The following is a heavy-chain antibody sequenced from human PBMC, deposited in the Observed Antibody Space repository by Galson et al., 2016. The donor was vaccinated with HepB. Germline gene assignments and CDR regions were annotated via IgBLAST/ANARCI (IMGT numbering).Heavy chain of an antibody. V-gene: IGHV2-5*02. CDR2: VFFDDDK. CDR1: GFSLSTSGMA. J-gene: IGHJ4*02. Sequence: PALVKPTQTLTLTCSFSGFSLSTSGMAMGWIRQPPGKAPEWLAIVFFDDDKRYSTPLKSQITIAKDTTKNQVVIIMTNMDPVDTGTYFCARGPRRNKCRGGNCYYFDYWGQGTLVTVSS. CDR3: ARGPRRNKCRGGNCYYFDY. D-gene: IGHD2-15*01.